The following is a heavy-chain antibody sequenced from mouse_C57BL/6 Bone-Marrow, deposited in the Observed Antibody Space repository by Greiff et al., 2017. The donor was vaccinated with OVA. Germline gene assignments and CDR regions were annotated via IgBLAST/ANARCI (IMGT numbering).Heavy chain of an antibody. CDR3: ARGADYEDFDY. D-gene: IGHD2-4*01. J-gene: IGHJ2*01. CDR2: IDPSDSYT. V-gene: IGHV1-59*01. Sequence: VQLQQPGAELVRPGTSVKLSCKASGYTFTSYWMHWVKQRPGQGLEWIGVIDPSDSYTNYNQKFKGKATLTVDTSSSTAYMQLSSLTSEDSAVYYCARGADYEDFDYWGQGTTLTVSS. CDR1: GYTFTSYW.